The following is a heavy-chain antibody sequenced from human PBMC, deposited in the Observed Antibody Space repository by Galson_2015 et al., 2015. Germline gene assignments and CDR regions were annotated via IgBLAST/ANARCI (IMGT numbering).Heavy chain of an antibody. Sequence: SLRLSCAASEFTFSNYTMSWVRQAPGKGLEWVSTISASGGSTYYAVSVKGRFTISRDNSKNTLYLQMNSLRAEDTAVYYCAKGRGFGELGSCDCWGQGTLVTVSS. V-gene: IGHV3-23*01. CDR2: ISASGGST. J-gene: IGHJ4*02. D-gene: IGHD3-10*01. CDR3: AKGRGFGELGSCDC. CDR1: EFTFSNYT.